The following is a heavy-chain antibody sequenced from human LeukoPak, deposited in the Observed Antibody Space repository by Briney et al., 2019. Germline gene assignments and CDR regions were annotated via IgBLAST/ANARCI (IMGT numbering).Heavy chain of an antibody. CDR3: ARAPTGMEVTPISL. CDR2: INLSGGST. V-gene: IGHV1-46*02. J-gene: IGHJ4*02. D-gene: IGHD4-23*01. CDR1: GNTFNSNY. Sequence: ASVKVSCKASGNTFNSNYMHWVRQAPGQGLEWMGIINLSGGSTSYAQKFQGRVTMTRDTSTSTVYMELSSLRSEDTAVYYCARAPTGMEVTPISLWGQGTLVTVSS.